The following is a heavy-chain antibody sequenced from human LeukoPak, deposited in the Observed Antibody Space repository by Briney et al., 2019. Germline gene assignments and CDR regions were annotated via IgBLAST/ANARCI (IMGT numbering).Heavy chain of an antibody. CDR3: ARVRGAAAGYDY. V-gene: IGHV4-59*12. D-gene: IGHD6-13*01. CDR1: DVSITSSY. CDR2: IYYSGST. J-gene: IGHJ4*02. Sequence: SETLSLTCSVSDVSITSSYWSWIRQPPGKGLEWIGYIYYSGSTHYNPSLKSRVTMSVDTSKNQFSLKLSSVTAADTAVYYCARVRGAAAGYDYWGQGTLVTVSS.